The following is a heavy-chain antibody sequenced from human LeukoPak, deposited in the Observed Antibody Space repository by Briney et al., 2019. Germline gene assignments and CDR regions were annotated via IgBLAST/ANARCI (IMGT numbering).Heavy chain of an antibody. D-gene: IGHD6-13*01. J-gene: IGHJ4*02. CDR3: AKDVASSSGFDS. Sequence: SETLSLTCTVSGGSITSYYLNWIRQPPGKGLEWIGYVYHSGNTNYNPSLKSRVTISVDTPKNQFSLDLRSVSAADTAVYYCAKDVASSSGFDSWGQGTLVTVSS. CDR2: VYHSGNT. V-gene: IGHV4-59*01. CDR1: GGSITSYY.